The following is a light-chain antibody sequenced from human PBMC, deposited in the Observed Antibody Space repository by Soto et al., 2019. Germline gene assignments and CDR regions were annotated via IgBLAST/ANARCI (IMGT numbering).Light chain of an antibody. CDR2: SNN. V-gene: IGLV1-44*01. CDR1: SSNIGSNT. Sequence: QSVLTQPPLASGTPGQRVTISCSGSSSNIGSNTVHWYQQVPGTAPKLLIYSNNQRPSGVPDRFSGSKSGTSASLAISGLQSEDEADYYCAAWDDSLNGVVFGGGTKLTVL. CDR3: AAWDDSLNGVV. J-gene: IGLJ2*01.